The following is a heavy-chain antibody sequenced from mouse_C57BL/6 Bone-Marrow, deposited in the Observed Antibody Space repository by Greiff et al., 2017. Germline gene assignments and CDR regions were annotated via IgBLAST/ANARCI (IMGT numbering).Heavy chain of an antibody. Sequence: VQLQQSGAELVRPGASVKLSCTASGFNIKDDYMHWVKQRPEQGLEWIGWIDPENGDTEYASKFQGKATITADTSSNPAYLQLSSLTSEDTAVYYCTTGDWGYWGQGTTLTVSS. CDR1: GFNIKDDY. J-gene: IGHJ2*01. V-gene: IGHV14-4*01. CDR2: IDPENGDT. CDR3: TTGDWGY.